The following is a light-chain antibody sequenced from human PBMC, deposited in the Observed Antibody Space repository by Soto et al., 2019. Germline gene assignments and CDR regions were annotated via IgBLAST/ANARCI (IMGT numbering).Light chain of an antibody. V-gene: IGLV1-44*01. J-gene: IGLJ3*02. CDR1: SSNIGSHT. Sequence: QSVLTQPPSASGTPGQRVTISCSGGSSNIGSHTVSWYQQLPGTAPKLLMYTNNQRPSGVPDRFSGSKSGTSASLAISGLQSEDEADYYCATRDDSLNGWVCGGGTKLTVL. CDR2: TNN. CDR3: ATRDDSLNGWV.